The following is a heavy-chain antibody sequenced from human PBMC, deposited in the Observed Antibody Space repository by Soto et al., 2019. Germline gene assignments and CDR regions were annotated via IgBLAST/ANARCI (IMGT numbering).Heavy chain of an antibody. Sequence: QVQLVQSVPDVKKPGASVKVSCKASGYTFTTYSFSWVRQAPGQGLEWVGWISTYNGDTNYAQRLQSRVPMTTDTPTSPAYMELRSLRSDDTAVYYCARGLYGDYWGQGTLVTVSS. CDR2: ISTYNGDT. CDR1: GYTFTTYS. CDR3: ARGLYGDY. D-gene: IGHD3-16*01. V-gene: IGHV1-18*01. J-gene: IGHJ4*02.